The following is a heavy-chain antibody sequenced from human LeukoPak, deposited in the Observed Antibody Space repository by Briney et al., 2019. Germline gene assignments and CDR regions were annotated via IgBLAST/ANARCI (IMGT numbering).Heavy chain of an antibody. V-gene: IGHV1-69*13. CDR3: ARGSPRFLEWLPYLDNWFDP. Sequence: ASVKVSXKASGGTFSSYAISWVRQAPGQGLEWMGGIIPIFGTANYAQKFQGRVTITADESTSTAYMELSSLRSEDTAVYYCARGSPRFLEWLPYLDNWFDPWGQGTLVTVSS. D-gene: IGHD3-3*01. J-gene: IGHJ5*02. CDR1: GGTFSSYA. CDR2: IIPIFGTA.